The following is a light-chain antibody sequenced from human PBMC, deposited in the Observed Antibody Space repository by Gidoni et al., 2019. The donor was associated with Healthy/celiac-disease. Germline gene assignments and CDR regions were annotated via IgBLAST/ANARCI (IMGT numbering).Light chain of an antibody. CDR3: QQYGSSRT. CDR1: QSVSSSY. CDR2: GAS. J-gene: IGKJ2*02. V-gene: IGKV3-20*01. Sequence: DIVLTQSPGTLSLSPGARATLSCRASQSVSSSYLAWYQQQPGQAPRLLIYGASSRATGIPDRFSGSGSGTDFTLTISRLEPEDFEVYYCQQYGSSRTFGQGTKLEIK.